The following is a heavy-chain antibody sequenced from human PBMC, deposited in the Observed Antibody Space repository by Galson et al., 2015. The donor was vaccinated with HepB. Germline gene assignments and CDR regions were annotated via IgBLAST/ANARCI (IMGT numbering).Heavy chain of an antibody. CDR3: AKNVDYSKWRLFFDY. D-gene: IGHD4-11*01. Sequence: SLRLSCAASGFTFSSYAMNWVRQAPGKGLDWVSGISGSGRHTYYVDSVKGRFTISRDNSRNTLYLQMNSLRAEDTAVYYCAKNVDYSKWRLFFDYWGQGTLVTVSS. CDR2: ISGSGRHT. J-gene: IGHJ4*02. CDR1: GFTFSSYA. V-gene: IGHV3-23*01.